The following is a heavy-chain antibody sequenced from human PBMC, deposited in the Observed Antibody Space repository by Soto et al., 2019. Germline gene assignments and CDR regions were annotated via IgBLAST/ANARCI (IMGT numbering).Heavy chain of an antibody. CDR3: ARVIAARSRGFWFDR. CDR1: GYTFTSYG. V-gene: IGHV1-18*01. J-gene: IGHJ5*02. CDR2: ISAYNGNT. Sequence: QVQLVQSGAEVKKPGASVKVSCKASGYTFTSYGISWVRQAPGQGLEWMGWISAYNGNTNYAQKLQGRVTMSPDTSTSTAYMELRRLRSDDTAVYYCARVIAARSRGFWFDRWGQGTLVTVSS. D-gene: IGHD6-6*01.